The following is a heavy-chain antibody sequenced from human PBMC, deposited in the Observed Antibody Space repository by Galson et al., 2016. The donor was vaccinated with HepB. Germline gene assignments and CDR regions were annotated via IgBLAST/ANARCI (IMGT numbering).Heavy chain of an antibody. CDR1: GYTFTTYG. CDR2: ISGYSSDI. J-gene: IGHJ4*02. Sequence: SVKVSCKASGYTFTTYGVTWVRKAPGQGLEWMGWISGYSSDIHYAQRFQGRLTISRDNSKNTLYLHMDSLRAEDTAVYYCTKEAGSIIELWYNDYWGQGTLVTVSS. D-gene: IGHD3-10*01. CDR3: TKEAGSIIELWYNDY. V-gene: IGHV1-18*04.